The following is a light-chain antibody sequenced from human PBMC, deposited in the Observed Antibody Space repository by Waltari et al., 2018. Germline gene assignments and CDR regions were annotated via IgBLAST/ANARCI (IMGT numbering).Light chain of an antibody. CDR1: QSVSSRY. J-gene: IGKJ2*01. CDR3: QQYGTSPYT. Sequence: EIVLTQSPDTLSLSPGERATLSCRASQSVSSRYLVWYQQKPGQAPRLLIYGASTRATGIPDRFSGNGSGTDFTLTISRLEPEDFAVYYCQQYGTSPYTFGQGTKLEIK. CDR2: GAS. V-gene: IGKV3-20*01.